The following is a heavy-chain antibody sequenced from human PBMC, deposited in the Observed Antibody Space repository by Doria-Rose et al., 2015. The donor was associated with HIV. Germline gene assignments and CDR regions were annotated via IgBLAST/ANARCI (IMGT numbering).Heavy chain of an antibody. CDR2: IFSDDER. Sequence: QESGPVLVKPTETLTLTCTVSGVSLSSPGMGVSWIRQPPGNALEWLANIFSDDERSYKTSLKSRLTISRGTSKSQVVLTMTDMDPVDTATYYCARIKSSRWYHKYYFDFWGQGTLVIVSA. CDR3: ARIKSSRWYHKYYFDF. CDR1: GVSLSSPGMG. J-gene: IGHJ4*02. D-gene: IGHD6-13*01. V-gene: IGHV2-26*01.